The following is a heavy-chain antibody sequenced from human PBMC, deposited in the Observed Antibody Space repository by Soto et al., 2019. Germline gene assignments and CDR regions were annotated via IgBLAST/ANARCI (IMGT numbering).Heavy chain of an antibody. J-gene: IGHJ4*02. D-gene: IGHD3-22*01. V-gene: IGHV3-30-3*01. Sequence: QVQLVESGGGVVQPGRSLRLSCAASGFTFSSYAMHWVRQAPGKGLEWVAVISYDGSNKYYADSVKGRFTISRDNSKNTLYLQMNSLRAEDTAVYYCARVGYYDSSGYYPSNYLDYWGQGTLVTVSS. CDR2: ISYDGSNK. CDR1: GFTFSSYA. CDR3: ARVGYYDSSGYYPSNYLDY.